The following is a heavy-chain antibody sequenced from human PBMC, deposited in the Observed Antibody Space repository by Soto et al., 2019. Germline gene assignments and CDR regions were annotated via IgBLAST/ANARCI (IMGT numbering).Heavy chain of an antibody. Sequence: QITLKESGPTLVKPTQTLTLTCTFSGFSLSTSRVGVAWIRQPPGEALEWLALIYWDDDMRYSPSLKRRLTITKDTSKNQVVLTMTNMDPVDTATYYCAHSKVRMITPLDVFDIWGQGTMVTVSS. V-gene: IGHV2-5*02. CDR3: AHSKVRMITPLDVFDI. J-gene: IGHJ3*02. CDR1: GFSLSTSRVG. CDR2: IYWDDDM. D-gene: IGHD3-16*01.